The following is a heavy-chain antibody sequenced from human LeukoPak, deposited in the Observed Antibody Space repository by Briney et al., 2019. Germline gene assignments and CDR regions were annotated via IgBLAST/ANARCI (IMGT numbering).Heavy chain of an antibody. V-gene: IGHV3-23*01. CDR1: GFTFSSYA. CDR2: ISGSGGST. J-gene: IGHJ3*02. CDR3: ARRVSSGWYGGAFDI. Sequence: GGSLRLSCAASGFTFSSYAMSWVRQAPGKGLEWVSAISGSGGSTYYADSVKGRFPISRDNSKNTLYLQMNSLRAEDTAVYYCARRVSSGWYGGAFDIWGQGTMVTVSS. D-gene: IGHD6-19*01.